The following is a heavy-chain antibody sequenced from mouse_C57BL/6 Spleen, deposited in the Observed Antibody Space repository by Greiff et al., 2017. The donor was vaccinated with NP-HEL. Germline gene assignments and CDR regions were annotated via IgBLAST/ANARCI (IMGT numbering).Heavy chain of an antibody. Sequence: EVQRVESGGDLVKPGGSLKLSCAASGFTFSSYGMSWVRQTPDKRLEWVATISSGGSYTYYLDSVKGRFTISRDNAKNTLYLQMSSLKSEDTAMYYCARRRGSSSYYYAMDYWGQGTSVTVSS. V-gene: IGHV5-6*01. CDR3: ARRRGSSSYYYAMDY. CDR1: GFTFSSYG. J-gene: IGHJ4*01. CDR2: ISSGGSYT. D-gene: IGHD1-1*01.